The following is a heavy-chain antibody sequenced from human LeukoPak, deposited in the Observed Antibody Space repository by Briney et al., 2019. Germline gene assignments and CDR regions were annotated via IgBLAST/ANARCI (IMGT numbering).Heavy chain of an antibody. J-gene: IGHJ4*02. CDR3: ARTYSGSYYARYYFDY. Sequence: SETLSLTCAVYGGSFSGYYWSWIRQPPGKGLEWIGEINHSGSTNYNPSLKSRVTISVDTSKNQFSLKLSSATAADTAVYYCARTYSGSYYARYYFDYWGQGTLVTVSS. D-gene: IGHD1-26*01. CDR1: GGSFSGYY. V-gene: IGHV4-34*01. CDR2: INHSGST.